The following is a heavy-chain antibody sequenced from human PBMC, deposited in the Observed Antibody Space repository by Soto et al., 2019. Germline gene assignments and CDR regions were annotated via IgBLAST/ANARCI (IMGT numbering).Heavy chain of an antibody. V-gene: IGHV3-21*01. Sequence: GGSLRLSCAASEFTFSSYSMNWVRQAPGKGLEWVSSISSSSSYIYYADSVKGRFTISRDNAKNSLYLQMNSLRAEDTAVYYCARDHSYCSSTSCYARTRWFDPWGQGTLVTVSS. CDR1: EFTFSSYS. CDR3: ARDHSYCSSTSCYARTRWFDP. D-gene: IGHD2-2*01. CDR2: ISSSSSYI. J-gene: IGHJ5*02.